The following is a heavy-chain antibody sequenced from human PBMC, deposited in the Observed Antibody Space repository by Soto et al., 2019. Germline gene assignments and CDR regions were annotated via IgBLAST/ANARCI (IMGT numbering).Heavy chain of an antibody. CDR3: ARVRFSGVDY. CDR2: IYYSGST. V-gene: IGHV4-61*01. J-gene: IGHJ4*02. CDR1: GGSVSSGSYY. Sequence: SETLSLTCTVSGGSVSSGSYYWSWIRQPPGKGLEWIGYIYYSGSTNYNPSLKSRVTISVDTSKNQFSLKLSSVTAEDTAVYYCARVRFSGVDYWGQGSLVTVSS. D-gene: IGHD6-19*01.